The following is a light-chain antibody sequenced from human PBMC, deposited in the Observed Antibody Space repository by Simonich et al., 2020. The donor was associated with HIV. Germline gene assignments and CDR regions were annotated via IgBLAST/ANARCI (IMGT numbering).Light chain of an antibody. CDR3: SSYTSSSALV. J-gene: IGLJ3*02. CDR1: SSDVGGYNY. CDR2: DVS. V-gene: IGLV2-14*01. Sequence: QSALTQPASVSGSPGQSITISCTGTSSDVGGYNYFSWYQQHPGKAPKLMIYDVSKLPTGVSKRFSGSNSGNTASLTISGLQAEDEADYYCSSYTSSSALVFGGGTKLTVL.